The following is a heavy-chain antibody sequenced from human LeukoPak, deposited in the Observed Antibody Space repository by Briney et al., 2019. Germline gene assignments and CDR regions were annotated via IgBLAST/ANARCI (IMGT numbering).Heavy chain of an antibody. J-gene: IGHJ4*02. CDR2: INWNGGSA. Sequence: RPGGSLRLSCAASGFTFDSHAMSWVRQAPARGLEWVSAINWNGGSAAYADSVKGRFTISRDNAKNSLFLQMNNLRAEDTALYYCSSRDTSGYFSPPVYWGQGTLVTVSS. V-gene: IGHV3-20*04. CDR3: SSRDTSGYFSPPVY. CDR1: GFTFDSHA. D-gene: IGHD3-22*01.